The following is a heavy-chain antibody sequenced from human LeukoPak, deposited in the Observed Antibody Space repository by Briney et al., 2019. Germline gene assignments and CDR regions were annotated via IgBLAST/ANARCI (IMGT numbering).Heavy chain of an antibody. D-gene: IGHD4-17*01. CDR2: ISWNSNNI. CDR1: GFTLDDYT. J-gene: IGHJ4*02. CDR3: AKVAGDRNYFDY. V-gene: IGHV3-9*01. Sequence: GGSLRLSCAASGFTLDDYTMHSVRHAPGKGLEWVSGISWNSNNIDYADSVKGRFTISRDNAKNSLYLQMNSLRADDTALYYCAKVAGDRNYFDYWGQGTLVTVSS.